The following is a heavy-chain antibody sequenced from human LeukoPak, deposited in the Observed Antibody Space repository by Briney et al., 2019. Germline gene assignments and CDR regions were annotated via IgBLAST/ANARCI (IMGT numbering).Heavy chain of an antibody. V-gene: IGHV5-51*01. Sequence: GESLKISCKGSGYSFTSNWIGWVRQMPGKGLEWMGIIYPGDSDTRYSPSFQGQVTISADKSISTAYLQWSSLKASDTAMYYCARFLRPYYDILTGYSSPFDYWGQGTLVTVSS. J-gene: IGHJ4*02. D-gene: IGHD3-9*01. CDR3: ARFLRPYYDILTGYSSPFDY. CDR2: IYPGDSDT. CDR1: GYSFTSNW.